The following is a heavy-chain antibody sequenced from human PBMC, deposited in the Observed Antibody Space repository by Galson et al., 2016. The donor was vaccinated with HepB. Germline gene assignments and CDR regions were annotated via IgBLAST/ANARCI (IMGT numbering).Heavy chain of an antibody. CDR2: MNHSGGT. Sequence: ETLSLTCAVYGGSFSGYYWSCIRQTPGKGLEWIGEMNHSGGTNYNPSLKSRVTISVDTSKNQFSLKLTSVTVADTGVYYCVHLGDNWNDRPEYSFDTWGQGTRVTVSS. V-gene: IGHV4-34*01. CDR3: VHLGDNWNDRPEYSFDT. CDR1: GGSFSGYY. D-gene: IGHD1-1*01. J-gene: IGHJ3*02.